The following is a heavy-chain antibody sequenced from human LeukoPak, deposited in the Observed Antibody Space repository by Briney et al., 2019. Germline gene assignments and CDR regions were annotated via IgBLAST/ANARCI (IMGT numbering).Heavy chain of an antibody. V-gene: IGHV4-39*07. D-gene: IGHD4-11*01. CDR3: ARTPLTVTTYYYYMDV. J-gene: IGHJ6*03. CDR2: IFYSGST. CDR1: GGSISTSSYY. Sequence: ASETLSLTCTVSGGSISTSSYYWGWVRQPPGKGLEWIGNIFYSGSTYYSPSLKSRVTISLDTSRNQFSLKLSSVTAADTAVYYCARTPLTVTTYYYYMDVWGKGTTVTVSS.